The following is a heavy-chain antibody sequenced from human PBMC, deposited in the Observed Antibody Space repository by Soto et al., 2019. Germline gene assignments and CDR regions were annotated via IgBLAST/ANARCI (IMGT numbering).Heavy chain of an antibody. J-gene: IGHJ6*02. CDR3: ARKYYDSWSGYPKKLPYYYGMDV. V-gene: IGHV1-69*13. CDR2: IIPIFGTA. Sequence: SVKVSCKASGGTFSSYAISWVRQAPGQGLEWMGGIIPIFGTANYAQNFQGRVTITADESTSTAYMELSSLRSEDTAVYYCARKYYDSWSGYPKKLPYYYGMDVWGQ. D-gene: IGHD3-3*01. CDR1: GGTFSSYA.